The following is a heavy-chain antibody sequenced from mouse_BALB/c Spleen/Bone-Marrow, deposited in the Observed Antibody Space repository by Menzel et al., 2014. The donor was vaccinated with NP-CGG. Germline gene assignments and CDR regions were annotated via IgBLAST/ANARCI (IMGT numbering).Heavy chain of an antibody. J-gene: IGHJ4*01. CDR1: GFTFSSYG. V-gene: IGHV5-6*02. CDR2: ISSGGTYT. Sequence: EVKLVESGGDLVKPGGPLKLSCAASGFTFSSYGMSWVRQTPDKRLEWVATISSGGTYTYYPDSVKGRFTISRDNAKHTLYLQMSSLKSEDTAMYYCARQGTTVVAPAMDYWGQGTSVTVSS. CDR3: ARQGTTVVAPAMDY. D-gene: IGHD1-1*01.